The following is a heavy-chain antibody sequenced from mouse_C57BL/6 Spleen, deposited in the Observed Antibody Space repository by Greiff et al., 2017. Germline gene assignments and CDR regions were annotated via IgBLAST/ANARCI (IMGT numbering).Heavy chain of an antibody. J-gene: IGHJ3*01. CDR1: GYTFTNYW. V-gene: IGHV1-63*01. CDR2: IYPGGGYT. Sequence: QVQLQQSGAELVRPGTSVKMSCKASGYTFTNYWIGWAKQRPGHGLEWIGDIYPGGGYTNYNEKFKGKATLTADKSSSTAYMQFSSLTSEDSAIYDCARSYYYGSSSWFAYWGQGTLVTVSA. D-gene: IGHD1-1*01. CDR3: ARSYYYGSSSWFAY.